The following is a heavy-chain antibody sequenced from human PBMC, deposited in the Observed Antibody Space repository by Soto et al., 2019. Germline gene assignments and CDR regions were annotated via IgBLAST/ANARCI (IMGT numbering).Heavy chain of an antibody. Sequence: GGSLRLSCAASGFTFSSYGMHWVRQAPGKGLEWVAVIWYDGSNKYYADSVKGRFTISRDNSKNTLYLQMNSLRAEDTAVYYCARDRRSWEWWLRFQLGWYFDLWGRGTLVTVSS. CDR2: IWYDGSNK. CDR1: GFTFSSYG. J-gene: IGHJ2*01. V-gene: IGHV3-33*01. D-gene: IGHD5-12*01. CDR3: ARDRRSWEWWLRFQLGWYFDL.